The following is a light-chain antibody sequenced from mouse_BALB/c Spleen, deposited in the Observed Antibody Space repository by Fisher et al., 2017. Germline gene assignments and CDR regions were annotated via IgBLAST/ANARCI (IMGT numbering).Light chain of an antibody. Sequence: IVITQSTAIMSASLGERVTMTCTASSSVSSSYLHWYQQKPGSSPKLWIYRTSNLASGVPARFSGSGSGTSYSLTISSMEAEDAATYYCQQYHSYPYTFGGGTKLEIK. J-gene: IGKJ2*01. CDR3: QQYHSYPYT. V-gene: IGKV4-74*01. CDR1: SSVSSSY. CDR2: RTS.